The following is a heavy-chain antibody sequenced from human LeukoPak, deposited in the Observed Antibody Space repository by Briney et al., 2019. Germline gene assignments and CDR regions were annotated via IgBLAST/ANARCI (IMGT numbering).Heavy chain of an antibody. Sequence: GGSLRLSCAASGFTFSSYWMSWVRQAPGKGLEWVANIKQDGSEKYYVDSVKGRFTISRDNARNSLYLQMNSLRAEDTAVYYCARRAGGYQLLFGFDYWGQGTLVTVSS. J-gene: IGHJ4*02. CDR3: ARRAGGYQLLFGFDY. V-gene: IGHV3-7*01. CDR1: GFTFSSYW. CDR2: IKQDGSEK. D-gene: IGHD2-2*01.